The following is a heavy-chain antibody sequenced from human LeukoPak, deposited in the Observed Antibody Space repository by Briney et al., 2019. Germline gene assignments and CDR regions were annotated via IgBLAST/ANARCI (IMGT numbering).Heavy chain of an antibody. D-gene: IGHD6-19*01. CDR2: IIPIFGTA. CDR1: GGTFSSYA. V-gene: IGHV1-69*13. Sequence: SVKVSCKASGGTFSSYAISWVRQATGQGLEWMGGIIPIFGTANYAQKFQGRVTITADESTSTAYMELSSLRSEDTAVYYCASLAVVGRGAYSGQGTLVTVSS. CDR3: ASLAVVGRGAY. J-gene: IGHJ4*02.